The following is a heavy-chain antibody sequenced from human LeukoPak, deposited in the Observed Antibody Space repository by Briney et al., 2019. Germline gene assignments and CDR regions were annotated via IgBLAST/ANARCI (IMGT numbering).Heavy chain of an antibody. J-gene: IGHJ4*02. CDR3: ARDRRGSGGTLYYFDY. CDR2: INAGNGNT. V-gene: IGHV1-3*01. CDR1: GFTFSSYA. Sequence: GGSLRLSCAASGFTFSSYAMHWVRQAPGQRLEWMGWINAGNGNTKYSQKFQGRVTITRDTSASTAYMELSSLRSEDTAVYYCARDRRGSGGTLYYFDYWGQGTLVTVSS. D-gene: IGHD6-19*01.